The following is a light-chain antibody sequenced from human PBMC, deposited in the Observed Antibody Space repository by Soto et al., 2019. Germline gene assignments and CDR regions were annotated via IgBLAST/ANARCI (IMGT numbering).Light chain of an antibody. CDR2: GAS. CDR1: QNIVNY. CDR3: QQSYSVPLT. V-gene: IGKV1-39*01. J-gene: IGKJ4*01. Sequence: DIQMTQSPSSLSASVGDTVTITCRASQNIVNYLNWYQRKPGKAPELLIYGASSLQRGVPSRFSGSGSGTDFTLTITTLQPEDFAPFYFQQSYSVPLTFGGGTKVEIK.